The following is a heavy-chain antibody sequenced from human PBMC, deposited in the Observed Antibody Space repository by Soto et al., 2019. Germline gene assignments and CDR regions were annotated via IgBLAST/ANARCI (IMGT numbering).Heavy chain of an antibody. D-gene: IGHD1-26*01. CDR1: GFTVSSND. V-gene: IGHV3-66*01. Sequence: EVQLVESGGGLVQPGESLRLSCAASGFTVSSNDMSWVRQAPGKGLEWVSIIYSGGSTYYADSVKGRFTISRDNSKNTLYLQMNSLRAEDTAVYYCARESIVGATNTFDYWGQGTLVTVSS. J-gene: IGHJ4*02. CDR2: IYSGGST. CDR3: ARESIVGATNTFDY.